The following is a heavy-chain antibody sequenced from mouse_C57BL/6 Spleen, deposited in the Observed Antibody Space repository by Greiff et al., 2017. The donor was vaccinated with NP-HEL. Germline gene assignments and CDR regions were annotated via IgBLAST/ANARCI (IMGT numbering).Heavy chain of an antibody. CDR3: ARKITTVVAPPDV. Sequence: VQLQQPGAELVMPGASVKLSCKASGYTFTSYWMHWVKQRPGQGLEWIGEIDPSDSYTNYNQKFKGKSKMTVDKSSSTAYMQLSSLTSEDSAVYYCARKITTVVAPPDVWGTGTTVTVSS. CDR2: IDPSDSYT. CDR1: GYTFTSYW. D-gene: IGHD1-1*01. V-gene: IGHV1-69*01. J-gene: IGHJ1*03.